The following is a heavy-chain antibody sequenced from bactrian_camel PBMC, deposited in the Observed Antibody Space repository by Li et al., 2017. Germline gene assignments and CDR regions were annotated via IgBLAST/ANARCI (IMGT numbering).Heavy chain of an antibody. D-gene: IGHD2*01. J-gene: IGHJ4*01. V-gene: IGHV3-3*01. Sequence: HVQLVESGGGSVQAGGSLRLSCVASGSISNRCMGWFRQGTGKEREILARISDARTLTAYADSVRGRFTISKDYAKKTVYLQMNRLRPEDTAMYYCAAGACVGGGCYRLTPEFPYRGQGTQVTVS. CDR2: ISDARTLT. CDR1: GSISNRC.